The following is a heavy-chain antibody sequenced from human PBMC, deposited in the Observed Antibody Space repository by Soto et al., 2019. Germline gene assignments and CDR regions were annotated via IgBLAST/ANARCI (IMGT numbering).Heavy chain of an antibody. CDR1: GGSITNYY. CDR2: IYYSGST. J-gene: IGHJ4*02. D-gene: IGHD4-17*01. CDR3: ARAASGDFFDY. Sequence: PSETLSLTCTVSGGSITNYYWSWIRQPPGKGLEWIGYIYYSGSTNYNPSLKSRVTISVDTSENQFSLKLSSVTAADTAVYYCARAASGDFFDYWGQGTLVTVSS. V-gene: IGHV4-59*01.